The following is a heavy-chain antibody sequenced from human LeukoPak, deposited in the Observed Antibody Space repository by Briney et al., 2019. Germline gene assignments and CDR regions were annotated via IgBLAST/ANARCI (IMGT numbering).Heavy chain of an antibody. Sequence: SETLSLTCSVSGGSTSTHYWTWIRQPAGKGLEWIGRVYSGGTTNYNPSLKSRVTMSVDMSNHQFSLRLSPVTAADTAVYYCARGGAYYFSFDSWGQGILVTVSS. CDR3: ARGGAYYFSFDS. CDR1: GGSTSTHY. V-gene: IGHV4-4*07. D-gene: IGHD3-22*01. J-gene: IGHJ4*02. CDR2: VYSGGTT.